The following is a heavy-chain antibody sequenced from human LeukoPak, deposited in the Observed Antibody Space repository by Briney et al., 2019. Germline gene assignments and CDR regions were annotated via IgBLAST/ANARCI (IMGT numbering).Heavy chain of an antibody. CDR2: MYYSGAT. CDR3: ARSVSAYAGRGWFDP. Sequence: PSETLSLTCRVSGGSISSLGYSWRWMRDPPGKAVEWIASMYYSGATYYKPAVKSRVTMSVDTSKNQFSLNLTSVTAADTAVFYCARSVSAYAGRGWFDPWGQGTLVTVSS. CDR1: GGSISSLGYS. D-gene: IGHD5-12*01. J-gene: IGHJ5*02. V-gene: IGHV4-39*07.